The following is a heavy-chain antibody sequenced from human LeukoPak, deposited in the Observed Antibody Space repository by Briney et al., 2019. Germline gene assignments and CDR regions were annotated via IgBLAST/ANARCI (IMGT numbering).Heavy chain of an antibody. J-gene: IGHJ6*03. CDR1: GYTFTSYD. V-gene: IGHV1-8*01. Sequence: GASVKVSCKASGYTFTSYDINWVRQATGQGLEWMGWMNPNSGNTGYAQKFQGRVTMTRNTSISTAYMELSSLRSEDTAVYYCARSVAGSYYYYMDVWGKGPRSPSP. D-gene: IGHD6-19*01. CDR3: ARSVAGSYYYYMDV. CDR2: MNPNSGNT.